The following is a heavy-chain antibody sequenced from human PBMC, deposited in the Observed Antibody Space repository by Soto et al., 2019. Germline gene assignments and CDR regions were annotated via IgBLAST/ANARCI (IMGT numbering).Heavy chain of an antibody. Sequence: SETLALTCTVSGGSISSYYWSWIRQPPGKGLEWIGYIYYSGSTNYNPSLKSRVTISVDTSKNQFSLKLSSVTAADTAVYYCASLNGSGSKYYKDVWGKGTTVTGSS. CDR3: ASLNGSGSKYYKDV. J-gene: IGHJ6*03. D-gene: IGHD3-10*01. CDR1: GGSISSYY. CDR2: IYYSGST. V-gene: IGHV4-59*01.